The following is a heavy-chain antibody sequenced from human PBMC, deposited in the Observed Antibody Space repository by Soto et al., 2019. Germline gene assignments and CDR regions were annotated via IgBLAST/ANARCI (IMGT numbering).Heavy chain of an antibody. V-gene: IGHV3-23*01. CDR2: ISGSGGST. CDR1: GFTFSSYA. CDR3: ANGQGGPTV. Sequence: EVQLLESGGGLVQPGGSLRLACVASGFTFSSYAMTWVRQAPGKGLEWVSGISGSGGSTYYADSVKGRFTISRDNSKNTLYLQMNSLRAEDTAVYFCANGQGGPTVWGQGTLVTVSS. D-gene: IGHD3-16*01. J-gene: IGHJ4*02.